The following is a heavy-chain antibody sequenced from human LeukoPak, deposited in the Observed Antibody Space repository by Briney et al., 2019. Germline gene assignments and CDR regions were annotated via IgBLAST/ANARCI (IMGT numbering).Heavy chain of an antibody. V-gene: IGHV3-23*01. CDR3: AKHRSGYYDAFDF. CDR1: GFTFVNFD. J-gene: IGHJ3*01. D-gene: IGHD3-22*01. CDR2: ISGSRGST. Sequence: PGGSLRLYCAASGFTFVNFDMSWVRHAPGKGLEYVSSISGSRGSTYYADSVKGRFTVSRDISTDTVYLQMNSLRAEDTAVYYCAKHRSGYYDAFDFWGQGTLVTVSS.